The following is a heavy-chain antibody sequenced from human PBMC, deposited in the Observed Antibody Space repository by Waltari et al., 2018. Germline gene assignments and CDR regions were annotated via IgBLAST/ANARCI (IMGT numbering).Heavy chain of an antibody. CDR2: IYYSGST. J-gene: IGHJ5*02. CDR3: ARLYLRNWFDP. CDR1: GGSISSSSYY. Sequence: QLQLQESGPGLVKPSETLSLTCTVSGGSISSSSYYWGWIRQPPGKGLEWIGSIYYSGSTYYTPSLKSRVTISVDTSKNQFSLKLSSVTAADTAVYYCARLYLRNWFDPWGQGTLVTVSS. V-gene: IGHV4-39*07. D-gene: IGHD2-2*02.